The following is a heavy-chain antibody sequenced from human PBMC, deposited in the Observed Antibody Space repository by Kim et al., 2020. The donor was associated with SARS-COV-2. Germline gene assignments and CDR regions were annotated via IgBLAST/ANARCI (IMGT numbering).Heavy chain of an antibody. Sequence: ISNAQTVEGRGTMTRDTSTSTVYMELSSLRSEDTAVYYCARAYSGSYSAYWGQGTLVTVSS. V-gene: IGHV1-46*01. CDR3: ARAYSGSYSAY. J-gene: IGHJ4*02. D-gene: IGHD1-26*01. CDR2: I.